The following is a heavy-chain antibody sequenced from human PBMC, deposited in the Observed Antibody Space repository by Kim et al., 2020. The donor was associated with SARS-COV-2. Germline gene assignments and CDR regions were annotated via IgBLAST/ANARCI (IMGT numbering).Heavy chain of an antibody. CDR2: SYHGGTP. CDR3: ARGGIKDRRVYGSGNYYFY. D-gene: IGHD3-10*01. J-gene: IGHJ4*02. CDR1: GESFSDYF. V-gene: IGHV4-34*01. Sequence: SETLSLTCAMYGESFSDYFWTWIRQTPGKGLEWIGESYHGGTPNYNPSLKSRVTISVDTSKSQFSLKLTSVTAADTSVYYCARGGIKDRRVYGSGNYYFYWGQGPPVTVSS.